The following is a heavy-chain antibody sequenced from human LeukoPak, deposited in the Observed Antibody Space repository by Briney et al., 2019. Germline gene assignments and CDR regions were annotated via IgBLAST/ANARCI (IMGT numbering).Heavy chain of an antibody. CDR3: ARVAATRNNWSIFDF. D-gene: IGHD1-1*01. Sequence: SVKVSCKASGYTFTGYYMHWVRQAPGQGLEWMGGIIPLFKKASYAQKFQGRVTITADESTSTAYMEVSSLRSEDTALYYCARVAATRNNWSIFDFWGQGTLVTVSS. CDR2: IIPLFKKA. V-gene: IGHV1-69*13. CDR1: GYTFTGYY. J-gene: IGHJ4*02.